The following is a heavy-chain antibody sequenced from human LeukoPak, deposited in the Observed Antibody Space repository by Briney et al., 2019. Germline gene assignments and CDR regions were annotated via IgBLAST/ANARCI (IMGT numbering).Heavy chain of an antibody. Sequence: GGSLRLSCAASGFTFSRYWMSWVRQAPGKGLEWVANIKENGSDITYVDSVEGRFTISRDNAQNSLYLEMNSLRVEDTAVYYCADPGVGYWGQGTLVTVSA. D-gene: IGHD2-8*01. CDR1: GFTFSRYW. CDR2: IKENGSDI. J-gene: IGHJ4*02. CDR3: ADPGVGY. V-gene: IGHV3-7*01.